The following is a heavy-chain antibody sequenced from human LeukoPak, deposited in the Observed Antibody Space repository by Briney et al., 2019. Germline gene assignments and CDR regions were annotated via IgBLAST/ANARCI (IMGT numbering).Heavy chain of an antibody. D-gene: IGHD3-22*01. CDR1: GGTFSSYT. Sequence: SVKVSCKASGGTFSSYTISWVRQAPGQGLEWMGRIIPILGIANYAQKFQGRVTITADKSTSTAYMELSSLRSEDTAVYYCARDYYDSSGYYFRDYWGQGTLVTVS. CDR3: ARDYYDSSGYYFRDY. J-gene: IGHJ4*02. V-gene: IGHV1-69*04. CDR2: IIPILGIA.